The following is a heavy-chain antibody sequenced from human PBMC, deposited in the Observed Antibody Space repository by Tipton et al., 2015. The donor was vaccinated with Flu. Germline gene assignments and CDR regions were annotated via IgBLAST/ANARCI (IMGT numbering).Heavy chain of an antibody. D-gene: IGHD2-2*01. CDR3: GRAIGGSSSH. Sequence: GSLRLSCAASGFTFGDYWMHWVRQAPGKGLGWVANINQDGSVNYYVDSVKGRFTISRDNAKNSLYLQMNNLRAEDTAVYYCGRAIGGSSSHWGQGTLVTVSS. V-gene: IGHV3-7*01. CDR2: INQDGSVN. CDR1: GFTFGDYW. J-gene: IGHJ4*02.